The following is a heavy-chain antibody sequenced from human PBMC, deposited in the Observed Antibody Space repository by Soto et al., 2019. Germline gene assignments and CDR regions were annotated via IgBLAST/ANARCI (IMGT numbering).Heavy chain of an antibody. CDR3: ARGEISSCWYEGYWFDP. D-gene: IGHD6-19*01. J-gene: IGHJ5*02. Sequence: QVQLVQSGAEVKKPGSSVKVSCKASVGTFSSYAISCVRQAPGQGLEWMGGIIPIFGTANYAQKIQARFTINADKSTSKAYMELCRLRSEDTAVYYCARGEISSCWYEGYWFDPWVQGTLVTVTS. CDR1: VGTFSSYA. V-gene: IGHV1-69*06. CDR2: IIPIFGTA.